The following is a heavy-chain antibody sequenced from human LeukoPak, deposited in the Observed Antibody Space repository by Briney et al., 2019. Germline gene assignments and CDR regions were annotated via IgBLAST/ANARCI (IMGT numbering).Heavy chain of an antibody. D-gene: IGHD3-10*01. V-gene: IGHV4-61*01. J-gene: IGHJ6*02. CDR1: GGSVSSGSYY. CDR2: IYYSGST. CDR3: ARSLPGSYWWYGMDV. Sequence: SETLSLTCTVSGGSVSSGSYYWSWIRQPPGKGLEWIGYIYYSGSTNYNPSLKSRVTISIDTSKNQFSMELSSVTAADTAVYYCARSLPGSYWWYGMDVWGQGTTVAVSS.